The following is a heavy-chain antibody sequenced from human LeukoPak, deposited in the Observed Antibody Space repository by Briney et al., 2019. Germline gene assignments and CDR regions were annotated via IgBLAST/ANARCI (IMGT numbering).Heavy chain of an antibody. D-gene: IGHD3-22*01. CDR1: GFTFNNYG. CDR3: ANSYYYDTSGYYYLDY. J-gene: IGHJ4*02. CDR2: ISYDGSNK. Sequence: GGSLRLSCAASGFTFNNYGMLWVRQAPGKGLEWVAVISYDGSNKYYADSVKGRFTISRDNSKSTLYLQMNSLRAEDTAVYYCANSYYYDTSGYYYLDYWGQGPLVPVPS. V-gene: IGHV3-30*18.